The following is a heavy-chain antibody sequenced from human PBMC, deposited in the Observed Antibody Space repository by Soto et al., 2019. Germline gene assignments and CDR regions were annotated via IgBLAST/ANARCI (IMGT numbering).Heavy chain of an antibody. CDR1: GYTFTTYG. Sequence: EASVKVSCKASGYTFTTYGISWVRQAPGQGLEWMGWISAYNGNTKYAQKLQGRVTMTTDTSTSTAYMELRSLRSDDTAVYYCARDRWELPNNIFDYWGQGTLVTVSS. D-gene: IGHD1-7*01. V-gene: IGHV1-18*01. CDR2: ISAYNGNT. CDR3: ARDRWELPNNIFDY. J-gene: IGHJ4*02.